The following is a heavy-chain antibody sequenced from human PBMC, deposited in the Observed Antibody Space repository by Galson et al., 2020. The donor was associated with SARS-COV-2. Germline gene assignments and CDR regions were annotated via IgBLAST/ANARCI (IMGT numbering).Heavy chain of an antibody. D-gene: IGHD5-12*01. Sequence: SLTLSCHPSAFNFDDYSMHWVRQVPGKGLEWVSGIGWNSATIGYADSLKGRFTISRDNAQTSLLVHMNDLRPEDSALYYCVRRGHGGYEVDFDIWGQGKMVNGSS. CDR1: AFNFDDYS. CDR3: VRRGHGGYEVDFDI. V-gene: IGHV3-9*01. J-gene: IGHJ3*02. CDR2: IGWNSATI.